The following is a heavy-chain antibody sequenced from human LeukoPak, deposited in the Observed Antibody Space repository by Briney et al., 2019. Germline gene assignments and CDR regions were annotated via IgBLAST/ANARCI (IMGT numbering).Heavy chain of an antibody. Sequence: PSETPSLTCNVSGDSISSYYWSWIRQPPGKGLEWIGHIYYSGGTNYNPSLKSRVTISVDTSKNQFSLKMSSVTAADTAVYYCARSRDGYNQNTPLFYWGQGTLVTVSS. CDR3: ARSRDGYNQNTPLFY. D-gene: IGHD5-24*01. CDR1: GDSISSYY. V-gene: IGHV4-59*01. J-gene: IGHJ4*02. CDR2: IYYSGGT.